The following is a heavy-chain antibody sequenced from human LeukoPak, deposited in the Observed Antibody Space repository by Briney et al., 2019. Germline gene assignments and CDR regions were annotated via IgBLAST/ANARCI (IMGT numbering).Heavy chain of an antibody. J-gene: IGHJ4*02. CDR2: IKDDGSEK. CDR1: GLNFRKSW. Sequence: GGSLRPSCAASGLNFRKSWMTWVRQAPGRGLEWVANIKDDGSEKYYVDSVKGRFTISRDSAQNSLYLQMNSLRAEDTAMYYCAREAAPGTGRHFDYWGQGTLVTVSS. CDR3: AREAAPGTGRHFDY. V-gene: IGHV3-7*01. D-gene: IGHD6-13*01.